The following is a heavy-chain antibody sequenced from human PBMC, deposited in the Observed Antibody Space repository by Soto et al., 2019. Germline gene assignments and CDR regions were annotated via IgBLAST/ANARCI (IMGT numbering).Heavy chain of an antibody. CDR1: GDPITSSNW. CDR3: ATSLVSNTFDH. V-gene: IGHV4-4*02. Sequence: PSETLSLTCAVSGDPITSSNWWTWVRQAPGKGLEWIGEGHVAGSTNYNPSLKSRVTMSLDKSKDQLSLKLNSVTAADTAVYHCATSLVSNTFDHWGRGRLVTVYS. D-gene: IGHD2-8*01. CDR2: GHVAGST. J-gene: IGHJ4*02.